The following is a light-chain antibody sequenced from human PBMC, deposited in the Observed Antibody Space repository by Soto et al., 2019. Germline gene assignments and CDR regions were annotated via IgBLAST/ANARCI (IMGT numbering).Light chain of an antibody. CDR3: CSYAGSSAWV. Sequence: QSALTQPASVSGSPGQSITISCTGSSSDVGSYNFVSWYQQHPGNAPQLMIYEVIKRPSGVSNSFSGSKSGNTASLTISGIQAEDEADYYCCSYAGSSAWVFGGGTKVTVL. CDR2: EVI. V-gene: IGLV2-23*02. CDR1: SSDVGSYNF. J-gene: IGLJ3*02.